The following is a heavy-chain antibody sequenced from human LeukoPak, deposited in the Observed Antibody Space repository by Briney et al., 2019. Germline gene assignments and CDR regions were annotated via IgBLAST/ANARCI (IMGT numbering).Heavy chain of an antibody. D-gene: IGHD3-3*01. CDR3: ARTYYDSWSGYYGLDV. J-gene: IGHJ6*02. CDR2: IRNKVNSNIT. V-gene: IGHV3-72*01. Sequence: GGSLRLSCAASGFTFSDHYMDWVRQAPGKGREWVGRIRNKVNSNITDYAASVHGRFSISRDDSKDSPYLQMSSLPPEDPAVYYCARTYYDSWSGYYGLDVWGQGTTVAVSS. CDR1: GFTFSDHY.